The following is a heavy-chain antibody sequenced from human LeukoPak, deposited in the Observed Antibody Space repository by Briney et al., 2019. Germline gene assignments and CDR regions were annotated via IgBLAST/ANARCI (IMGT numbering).Heavy chain of an antibody. V-gene: IGHV1-2*02. J-gene: IGHJ6*02. CDR2: INPNSGGT. Sequence: ASVKLSCKASRQSLTGCCMEWVRQAPGQRLQWIEWINPNSGGTNYAQKFQGRVTMTRDTSISTAYMELSRLRSDDTAVYYCARDLKRETPGYSYDMDVWGQGTTVIPSS. D-gene: IGHD5-24*01. CDR1: RQSLTGCC. CDR3: ARDLKRETPGYSYDMDV.